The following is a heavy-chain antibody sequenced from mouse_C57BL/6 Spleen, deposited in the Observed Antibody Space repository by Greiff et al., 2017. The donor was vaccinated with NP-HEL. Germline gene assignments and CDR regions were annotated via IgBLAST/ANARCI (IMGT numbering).Heavy chain of an antibody. V-gene: IGHV14-4*01. CDR3: TQDGYGFDY. J-gene: IGHJ2*01. CDR1: GFNIKDDY. D-gene: IGHD2-2*01. CDR2: IDPENGDT. Sequence: VQLQQSGAELVRPGASVKLSCTASGFNIKDDYMHWVKQRPEQGLEWIGWIDPENGDTEYASKFQGKATITADTSSNTAYLQLSSLTSEDTAVYYCTQDGYGFDYWGQGTTLTVSS.